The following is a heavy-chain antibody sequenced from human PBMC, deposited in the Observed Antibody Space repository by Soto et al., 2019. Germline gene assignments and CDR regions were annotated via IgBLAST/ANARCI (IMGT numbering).Heavy chain of an antibody. Sequence: PSENLSLTFTVSGVSVTRTSFYWSGIRQAPGKGLEWIGYFHYGGRTNYNPSLKSRVNISVDTAKNQFSLQLTSVTAAETAVYFCVRDRAFSYAYDVWGQGALVTVSS. CDR2: FHYGGRT. CDR1: GVSVTRTSFY. D-gene: IGHD3-16*01. V-gene: IGHV4-61*01. J-gene: IGHJ4*02. CDR3: VRDRAFSYAYDV.